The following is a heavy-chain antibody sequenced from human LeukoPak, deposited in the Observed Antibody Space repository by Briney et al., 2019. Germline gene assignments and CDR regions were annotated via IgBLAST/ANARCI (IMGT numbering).Heavy chain of an antibody. CDR1: GGSISSGSYY. CDR2: INHSGST. Sequence: SETLSLTCTVSGGSISSGSYYWSWIRQPPGKGLEWIGEINHSGSTNYNPSLKSRVTISVDTSKNQFSLKLSSVTAADTAVYYCARRGEQLAYFDYWGQGTLVTVSS. CDR3: ARRGEQLAYFDY. J-gene: IGHJ4*02. D-gene: IGHD6-13*01. V-gene: IGHV4-39*07.